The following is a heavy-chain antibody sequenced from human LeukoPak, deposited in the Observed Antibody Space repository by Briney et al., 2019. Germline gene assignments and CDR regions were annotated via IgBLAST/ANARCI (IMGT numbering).Heavy chain of an antibody. CDR1: GFTFRNYG. Sequence: GGSLRLSCAASGFTFRNYGMHWVRQAPGKGLEWVSIISYDGSNKYYADSVKGRFTISRDNSQSTLYLQMNSLRAEDTAVYYCAKDVYHYDRTGYVLDYWGQGTLVTVSS. CDR2: ISYDGSNK. D-gene: IGHD3-22*01. CDR3: AKDVYHYDRTGYVLDY. J-gene: IGHJ4*02. V-gene: IGHV3-30*18.